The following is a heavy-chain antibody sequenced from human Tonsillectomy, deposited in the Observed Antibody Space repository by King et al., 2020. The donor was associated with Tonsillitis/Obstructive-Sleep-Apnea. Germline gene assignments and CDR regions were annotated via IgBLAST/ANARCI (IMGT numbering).Heavy chain of an antibody. D-gene: IGHD3-10*01. Sequence: VQLVESGGGLVQPGGSLRLSCAASGFTFSSYAMSWVRQAPGKGLEWVSGISGSGGSTYYADSVKGRFTISRDNSKNTLHLQMNSLRADDTAVYYCAKALCFGELLPFDYWGQRTLVTVSS. J-gene: IGHJ4*02. CDR3: AKALCFGELLPFDY. V-gene: IGHV3-23*04. CDR1: GFTFSSYA. CDR2: ISGSGGST.